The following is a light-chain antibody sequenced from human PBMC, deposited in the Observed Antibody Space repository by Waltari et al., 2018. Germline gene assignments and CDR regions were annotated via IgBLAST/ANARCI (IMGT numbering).Light chain of an antibody. CDR2: GAS. V-gene: IGKV3-20*01. CDR3: QNHERLPAT. Sequence: EIVLTQSPGTLSLSPGERATLSCRSSQSIGRYLAWYQQKPDQAPRLLIYGASSRDTGIPDRVSGSGSGKEFSLTISRLEPEDFAVYYCQNHERLPATFGQGTKVEIK. CDR1: QSIGRY. J-gene: IGKJ1*01.